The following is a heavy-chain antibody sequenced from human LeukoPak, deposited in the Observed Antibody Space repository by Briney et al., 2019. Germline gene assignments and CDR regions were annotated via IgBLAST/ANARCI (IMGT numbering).Heavy chain of an antibody. CDR3: ARDSLSQLLWFGELLPDAFDI. V-gene: IGHV3-66*01. CDR1: GFTVSRNY. D-gene: IGHD3-10*01. J-gene: IGHJ3*02. Sequence: GGSLRLSCAASGFTVSRNYLSWVRQAPGKGLEWVSVIYSGGSTYYADSVKGRFTISRDNSKNTLYLQMNSLRAEDTAVYYCARDSLSQLLWFGELLPDAFDIWGQGTMVTASS. CDR2: IYSGGST.